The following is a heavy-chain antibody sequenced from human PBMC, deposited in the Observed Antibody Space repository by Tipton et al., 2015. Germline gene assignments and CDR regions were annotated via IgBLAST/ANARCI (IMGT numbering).Heavy chain of an antibody. CDR2: INLNGGST. CDR3: ARDSVFGVATPTKYGMDV. Sequence: SLRLSCAASGFPFEEYGTSWVRQAPGRGLEWISYINLNGGSTDYAESVEGRFTISRDNAKNSLYLEMNSLRVEDTAFYYCARDSVFGVATPTKYGMDVWGHGTTVTVSS. CDR1: GFPFEEYG. D-gene: IGHD3-3*01. J-gene: IGHJ6*02. V-gene: IGHV3-20*04.